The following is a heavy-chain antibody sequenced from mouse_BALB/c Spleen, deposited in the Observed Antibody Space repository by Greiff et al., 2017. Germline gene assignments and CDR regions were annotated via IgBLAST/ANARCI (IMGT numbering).Heavy chain of an antibody. D-gene: IGHD1-1*02. Sequence: EVKLMESGPGLVKPSQSLSLTCTVTGYSITSDYAWNWIRQFPGNKLEWMGYISYSGSTSYNPSLKSRISITRDTSKNQFFLQLNSVTTEDTATYYCARGGGNDYFDYWGQGTTLTVSS. CDR1: GYSITSDYA. V-gene: IGHV3-2*02. J-gene: IGHJ2*01. CDR2: ISYSGST. CDR3: ARGGGNDYFDY.